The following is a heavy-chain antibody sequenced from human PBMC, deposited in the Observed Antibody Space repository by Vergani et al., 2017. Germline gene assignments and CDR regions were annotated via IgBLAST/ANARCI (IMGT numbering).Heavy chain of an antibody. V-gene: IGHV4-39*02. J-gene: IGHJ4*02. Sequence: QLQLQESGPGLVKPSETLSLTCTVSGGSISSSSYYWGWIRQPPGKGLEWIGSIYYSGSTYYNPSLKSRVTISVDTSKNQFSLKLNSVTPEDTAVYYCARDEGYSSSWYYFDYWGQGTLVTVSS. D-gene: IGHD6-13*01. CDR3: ARDEGYSSSWYYFDY. CDR1: GGSISSSSYY. CDR2: IYYSGST.